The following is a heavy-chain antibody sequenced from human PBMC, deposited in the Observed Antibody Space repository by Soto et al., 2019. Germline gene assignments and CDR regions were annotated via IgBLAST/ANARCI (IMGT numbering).Heavy chain of an antibody. J-gene: IGHJ6*02. CDR1: GGSISSYY. CDR3: AREGEIYCSSTSCYGPLEV. D-gene: IGHD2-2*01. V-gene: IGHV4-59*01. Sequence: SETLSLTCTVSGGSISSYYWSWIRQPPGKGLEWIGYIHDSGNTRYNPSLKSRVTISADTSKNQFSLKVSSVTAADTAVYYCAREGEIYCSSTSCYGPLEVWGQGTTVTVSS. CDR2: IHDSGNT.